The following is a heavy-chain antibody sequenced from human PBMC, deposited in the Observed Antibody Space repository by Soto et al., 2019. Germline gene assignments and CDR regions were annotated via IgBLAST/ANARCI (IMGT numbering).Heavy chain of an antibody. J-gene: IGHJ4*02. CDR1: GFTFSSYA. D-gene: IGHD5-12*01. Sequence: QVQLVESGGGVVQPGRSLRLSCAASGFTFSSYAIHWFRQAPGKGLEWVAVISFDGTNKYYADSVKDRFTVSRDNSKNTLYVQMNSLRAEDTAVYYCGRDRRFGNGYNLGFDYWGQGTLVTVSS. CDR3: GRDRRFGNGYNLGFDY. CDR2: ISFDGTNK. V-gene: IGHV3-30-3*01.